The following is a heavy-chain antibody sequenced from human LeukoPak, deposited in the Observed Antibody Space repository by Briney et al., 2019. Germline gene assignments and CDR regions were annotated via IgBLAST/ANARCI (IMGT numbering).Heavy chain of an antibody. CDR1: GGSISSGSYY. V-gene: IGHV4-61*02. CDR3: ARDSLLPSAMGYYYMDV. CDR2: IYTSGST. Sequence: SQTLSLTCTVSGGSISSGSYYWSWIRQPAGMGLECIGRIYTSGSTNHNPSLKSRVTISVDTSKNQFSLKLSSVTAADTALYYCARDSLLPSAMGYYYMDVWGKGTTVTVSS. J-gene: IGHJ6*03. D-gene: IGHD2-2*01.